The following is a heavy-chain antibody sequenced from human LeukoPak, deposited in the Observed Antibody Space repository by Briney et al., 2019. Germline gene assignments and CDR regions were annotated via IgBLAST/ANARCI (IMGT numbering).Heavy chain of an antibody. CDR1: GSTFSSYA. D-gene: IGHD2-2*01. J-gene: IGHJ6*02. Sequence: GRSLRLSCAASGSTFSSYAMHWVRQAPGKGLEWVAVISYDGSNKYYADSVKGRFTISRDNSKNTLYLQMNSLRAEDTAVYYCARDGDIVVVPAAIKYYYYGMDVWGQGATVTVSS. V-gene: IGHV3-30-3*01. CDR2: ISYDGSNK. CDR3: ARDGDIVVVPAAIKYYYYGMDV.